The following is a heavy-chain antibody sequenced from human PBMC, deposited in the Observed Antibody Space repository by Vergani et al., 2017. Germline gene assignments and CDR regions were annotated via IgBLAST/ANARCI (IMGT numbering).Heavy chain of an antibody. V-gene: IGHV3-48*01. CDR3: ARSGMQQQLVRYYFDY. CDR2: ISSSSSTI. J-gene: IGHJ4*02. Sequence: EVQLVESGGGLVQPGGSLRLSCAASGFTFSSYSMNWVRQAPGKGLEWVSYISSSSSTIYYADSVKGRFTISRDNAKNSLYLQMNSLRAEDPAVYYCARSGMQQQLVRYYFDYWGQGTLVTVSS. D-gene: IGHD6-13*01. CDR1: GFTFSSYS.